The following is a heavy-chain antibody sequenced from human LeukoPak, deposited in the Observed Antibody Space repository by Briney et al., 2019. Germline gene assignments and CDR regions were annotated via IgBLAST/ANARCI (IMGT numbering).Heavy chain of an antibody. D-gene: IGHD5-24*01. CDR2: IYVGGST. Sequence: WGSLRLSCAASGFTVSSYYMSWVRQAPGKGPEWVSVIYVGGSTYYADSVRGRFTISRDISKNTLYLQMNSLRAEDTAVYYCARGDGYNYWEYWGQGTLVTVSS. CDR1: GFTVSSYY. V-gene: IGHV3-53*01. CDR3: ARGDGYNYWEY. J-gene: IGHJ4*02.